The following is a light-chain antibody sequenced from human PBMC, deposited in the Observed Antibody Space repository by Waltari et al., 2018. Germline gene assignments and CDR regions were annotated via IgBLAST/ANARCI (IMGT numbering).Light chain of an antibody. J-gene: IGLJ3*02. V-gene: IGLV2-14*01. CDR2: DVS. CDR3: SSCTSTSTLV. CDR1: NSDVGGYKY. Sequence: QSALTQPASVSGSPGQSITISCTGTNSDVGGYKYVSWYQQHPGKAPQLMIYDVSYRPSGVSNRVSGSKSGNTASLTISGLQGEDEADYYCSSCTSTSTLVFGGGTKVTVL.